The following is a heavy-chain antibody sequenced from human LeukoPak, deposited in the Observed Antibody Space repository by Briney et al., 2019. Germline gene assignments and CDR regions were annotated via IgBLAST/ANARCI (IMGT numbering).Heavy chain of an antibody. J-gene: IGHJ5*02. V-gene: IGHV4-30-2*01. CDR1: GDSISSGAYS. CDR2: IFHTGST. Sequence: SETLSLTCVVSGDSISSGAYSWSWIRQPPGKGLEWIGYIFHTGSTFYNPSLKSRVTISVDNSKNQFSLRLTSVTAADTAVYYCARELWFANAPGSWLDPWGQGTLVTVSS. D-gene: IGHD3-10*01. CDR3: ARELWFANAPGSWLDP.